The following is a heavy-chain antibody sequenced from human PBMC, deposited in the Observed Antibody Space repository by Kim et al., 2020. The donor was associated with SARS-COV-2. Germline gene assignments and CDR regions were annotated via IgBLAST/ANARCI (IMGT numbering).Heavy chain of an antibody. CDR2: IYYSGST. CDR3: ARHPYYYGSGSYYHPSYFDY. D-gene: IGHD3-10*01. CDR1: GGSISSSSYY. V-gene: IGHV4-39*01. J-gene: IGHJ4*02. Sequence: SETLSLTCTVSGGSISSSSYYWGWIRQPPGKGLEWIGSIYYSGSTYYNPSLKSRVTISVDTSKNQFSLKLSSVTAADTAVYYCARHPYYYGSGSYYHPSYFDYWGQGTLVTVSS.